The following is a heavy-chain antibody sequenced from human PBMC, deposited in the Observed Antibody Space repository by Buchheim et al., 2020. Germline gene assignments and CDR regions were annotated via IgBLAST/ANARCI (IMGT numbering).Heavy chain of an antibody. D-gene: IGHD2-15*01. CDR2: ISYDGSNK. Sequence: QVQLVESGGGVVQPGRSLRLSCAASGFTFSSYGMHWVRQAPGKGLEWVAVISYDGSNKYYADSVKGRFTISRDNSKNTLYLQMNSLRAEDTAVYYCAKDKGVGVVVAATYYYYYGMDVWGQGTT. CDR3: AKDKGVGVVVAATYYYYYGMDV. V-gene: IGHV3-30*18. J-gene: IGHJ6*02. CDR1: GFTFSSYG.